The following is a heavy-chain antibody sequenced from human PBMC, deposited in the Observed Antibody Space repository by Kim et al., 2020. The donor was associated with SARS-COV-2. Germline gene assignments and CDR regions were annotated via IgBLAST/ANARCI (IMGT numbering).Heavy chain of an antibody. Sequence: GGSLRLSCEASGFTFSSYAMHWVRQAPGKGLEWVAVISYDGSNKYYADSVKGRFTISRDNSKNTLYLQMNSLRAEDTAVYYCARARGGSYYYGMDVWGQGTTVTVSS. CDR1: GFTFSSYA. J-gene: IGHJ6*02. CDR3: ARARGGSYYYGMDV. CDR2: ISYDGSNK. D-gene: IGHD1-26*01. V-gene: IGHV3-30-3*01.